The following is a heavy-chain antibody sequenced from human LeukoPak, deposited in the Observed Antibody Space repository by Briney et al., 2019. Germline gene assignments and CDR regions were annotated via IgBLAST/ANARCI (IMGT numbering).Heavy chain of an antibody. Sequence: ASVNVSCKASGNTFTAYYIHWMRQAPGQGLEWMGRINPNSGGTDYAQNFRGRVTLTRDTHVSPAYMDLTRLRSDDTAVYYCASDQAGSVNSFDPWGQGTLVTVSS. V-gene: IGHV1-2*06. CDR2: INPNSGGT. J-gene: IGHJ5*02. CDR3: ASDQAGSVNSFDP. CDR1: GNTFTAYY.